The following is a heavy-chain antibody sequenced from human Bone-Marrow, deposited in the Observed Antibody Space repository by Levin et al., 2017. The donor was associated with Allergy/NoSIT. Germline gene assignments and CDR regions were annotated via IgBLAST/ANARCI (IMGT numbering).Heavy chain of an antibody. Sequence: AGGSLRLSCVASGFSFSSYAMHWVRQAPGKGLEWVAVISYDGNKKHYADSVKGRFTTSRDNSENTVYLHMNSLRLDDTAVYYCAKDFSPYLVGPPAFWGQGSLVTVSS. J-gene: IGHJ4*02. D-gene: IGHD2/OR15-2a*01. CDR2: ISYDGNKK. V-gene: IGHV3-30*04. CDR3: AKDFSPYLVGPPAF. CDR1: GFSFSSYA.